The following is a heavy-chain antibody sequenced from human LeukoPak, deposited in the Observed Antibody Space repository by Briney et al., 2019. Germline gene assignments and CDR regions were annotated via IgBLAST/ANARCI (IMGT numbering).Heavy chain of an antibody. CDR2: IYTSGST. V-gene: IGHV4-61*02. D-gene: IGHD3-3*01. CDR3: ARESSLLRSTDY. CDR1: GGSISSGSYY. J-gene: IGHJ4*02. Sequence: SETLSLTCTDSGGSISSGSYYWSWIRQPAGKGLEWIGRIYTSGSTNYNPSLKSRVIISVDTSKNQFSLKLSSVTAADTAVYYCARESSLLRSTDYWGQGTLVTVSS.